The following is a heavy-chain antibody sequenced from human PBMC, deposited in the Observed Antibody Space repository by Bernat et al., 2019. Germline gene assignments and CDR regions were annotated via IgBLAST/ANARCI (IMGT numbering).Heavy chain of an antibody. CDR3: AKGVVIWVDAFDI. J-gene: IGHJ3*02. CDR1: GFTFSSYA. CDR2: ISGSGGST. Sequence: EVQLLESGGGLVQPGGSLRLSCAASGFTFSSYAMSWVRQAPGKGLEWVSAISGSGGSTYYADSVKGRFTISRDNSKNTLYLQMNSLRTEDTAVYYCAKGVVIWVDAFDIWGQGTMVTVSS. V-gene: IGHV3-23*01. D-gene: IGHD4-23*01.